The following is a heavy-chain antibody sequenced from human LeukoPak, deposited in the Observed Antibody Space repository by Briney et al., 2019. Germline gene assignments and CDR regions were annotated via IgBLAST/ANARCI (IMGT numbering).Heavy chain of an antibody. CDR1: GYIFTDFY. J-gene: IGHJ6*03. Sequence: GASVKVSCKASGYIFTDFYMLWVRQAPGQGLEWMGWINPNSGGTDYAQKFQGRVTMTRDTSTSTAYMELSRLRSDDTAVYHCARGHGSYYYYMDVWGMGTTVTVSS. D-gene: IGHD3-10*01. CDR3: ARGHGSYYYYMDV. V-gene: IGHV1-2*02. CDR2: INPNSGGT.